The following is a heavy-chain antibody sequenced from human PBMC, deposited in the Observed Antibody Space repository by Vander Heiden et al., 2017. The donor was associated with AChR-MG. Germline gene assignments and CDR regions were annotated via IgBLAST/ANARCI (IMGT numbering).Heavy chain of an antibody. CDR2: IIPIFGTA. CDR3: ASSTRGLLGGAVIKDAFDI. CDR1: GGTFSSYA. V-gene: IGHV1-69*01. D-gene: IGHD3-16*01. Sequence: QVQLVQSGAEVKKPGSSVKVSCKASGGTFSSYAISWVRQAPGQGLEWMGGIIPIFGTANYAQKFQGRVTITADESTSTAYMELSSLRSEETAVYYCASSTRGLLGGAVIKDAFDIWGQGTMVTVSS. J-gene: IGHJ3*02.